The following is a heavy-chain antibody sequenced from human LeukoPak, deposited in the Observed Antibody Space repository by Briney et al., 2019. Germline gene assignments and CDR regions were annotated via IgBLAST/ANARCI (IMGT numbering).Heavy chain of an antibody. V-gene: IGHV4-34*01. Sequence: SETLSLTCIVSGGSISSYYWSWIRQPPGKGLEWIGEINHSGSTNYNPSLKSRVTISVDTSKNQFSLKLSSVTAADTAVYYCARDPLSYGSTWPDAFDIWGQGTMVTVSS. CDR2: INHSGST. CDR1: GGSISSYY. J-gene: IGHJ3*02. CDR3: ARDPLSYGSTWPDAFDI. D-gene: IGHD6-13*01.